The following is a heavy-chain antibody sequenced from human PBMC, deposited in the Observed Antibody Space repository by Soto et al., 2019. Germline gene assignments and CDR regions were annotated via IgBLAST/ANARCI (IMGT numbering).Heavy chain of an antibody. Sequence: EVQLLESGGGLVRPGGSLRLACAASGFTFTSHAMSWVRQAPGKGLEWVSGIRSSGSSTDYADSVKGRFTISRDNSKNTLFLQMNSLRAEDTAVYYCAKDSFHIGYYYFDSWGQGTLVTVSS. D-gene: IGHD5-12*01. CDR2: IRSSGSST. CDR3: AKDSFHIGYYYFDS. CDR1: GFTFTSHA. J-gene: IGHJ4*02. V-gene: IGHV3-23*01.